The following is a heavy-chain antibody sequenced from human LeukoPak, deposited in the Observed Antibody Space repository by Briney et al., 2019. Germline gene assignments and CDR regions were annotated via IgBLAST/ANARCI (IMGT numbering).Heavy chain of an antibody. CDR2: APFDGSDK. V-gene: IGHV3-30*04. J-gene: IGHJ4*02. CDR1: RFTFSSFA. CDR3: ARGSGAAAGFLDY. D-gene: IGHD6-13*01. Sequence: GGSLRLSCVASRFTFSSFAMHWVRQVPGRGLEWVAVAPFDGSDKYYADSVKGRFTISRDDSMSTLYLQMNPLTTEDTAVYYCARGSGAAAGFLDYWGQGALVTVSS.